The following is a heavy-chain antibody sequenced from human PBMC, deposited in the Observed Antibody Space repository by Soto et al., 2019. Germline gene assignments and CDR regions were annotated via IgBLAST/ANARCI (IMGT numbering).Heavy chain of an antibody. CDR3: AREGGDAFWSGYYTFDY. CDR1: GFTCSSYS. CDR2: ISSSSSTI. J-gene: IGHJ4*01. Sequence: EVQLVESGGGLVQPGGSLRLSCAASGFTCSSYSMNWVRQAPGKGLEWVSYISSSSSTIYYADSVKGRFTISRDNAKNSLYLQMHSLRAEDTAVYYCAREGGDAFWSGYYTFDYWGHGTLVTVSS. V-gene: IGHV3-48*01. D-gene: IGHD3-3*01.